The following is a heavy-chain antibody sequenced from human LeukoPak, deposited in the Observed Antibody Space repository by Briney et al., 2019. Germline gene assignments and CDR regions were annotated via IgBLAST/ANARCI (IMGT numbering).Heavy chain of an antibody. CDR2: IYHSGST. V-gene: IGHV4-30-2*01. J-gene: IGHJ4*02. Sequence: PSETLSLTCAVSGGSISSGGYSWSWIRQPPGKGLEWIGYIYHSGSTYYNPSLKSRVTISVDRSKNQFSLKLSSVTAADTAVYYCAGVNYCSGGSCYDYWGQGTLVTVSS. CDR3: AGVNYCSGGSCYDY. CDR1: GGSISSGGYS. D-gene: IGHD2-15*01.